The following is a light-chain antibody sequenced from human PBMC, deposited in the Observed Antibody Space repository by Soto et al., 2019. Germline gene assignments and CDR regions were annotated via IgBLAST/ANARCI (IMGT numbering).Light chain of an antibody. CDR3: QQSDRAPLT. V-gene: IGKV1-39*01. CDR2: AVS. J-gene: IGKJ1*01. CDR1: QTITRY. Sequence: DIQMIQSPSSLSASVGDRVTITCRASQTITRYLNWYQQIPGKAPKLLISAVSSLRSGVPSRFSGSGSGTDFTLTITSLQPEDFATYYCQQSDRAPLTFGQGTKVDIK.